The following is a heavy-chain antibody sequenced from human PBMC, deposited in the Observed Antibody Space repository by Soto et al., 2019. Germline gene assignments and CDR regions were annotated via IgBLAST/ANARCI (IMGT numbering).Heavy chain of an antibody. V-gene: IGHV1-69*12. CDR1: GDTFSRYS. Sequence: QVQLVQSGAEVKKPESSVKVSCKASGDTFSRYSISWVRQAPGQGLEWMGGIFPVFGTATYAQKFQGRVMITADESTNTVYMDLSSLTSEDTAVYYCAVGPSAAAWYSHGIDVWGQGTTVTVSS. CDR3: AVGPSAAAWYSHGIDV. J-gene: IGHJ6*02. CDR2: IFPVFGTA. D-gene: IGHD2-2*01.